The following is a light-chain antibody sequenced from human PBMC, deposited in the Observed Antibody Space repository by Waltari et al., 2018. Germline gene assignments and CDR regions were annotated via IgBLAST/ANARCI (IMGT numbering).Light chain of an antibody. CDR2: RND. V-gene: IGLV1-44*01. J-gene: IGLJ3*02. CDR1: YSNVGNNA. Sequence: QSVLTHPPSASGPPGHRATISCSGTYSNVGNNAVNWYQQVPGTVPKLLIYRNDQRPAGVPDRFSGSKSGSSAALAISGLRSEDEDDYFCASWEDSPNGRWVFGGGTKVTVL. CDR3: ASWEDSPNGRWV.